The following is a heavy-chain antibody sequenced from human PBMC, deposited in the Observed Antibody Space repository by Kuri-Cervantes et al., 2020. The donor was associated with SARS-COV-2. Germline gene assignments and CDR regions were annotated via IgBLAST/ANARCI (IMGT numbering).Heavy chain of an antibody. Sequence: GGSLRLSCTASGFTFSSYSMNWVRQAPGKGLEWVSSISSSSYIYYADSVKGRFTISRDNAKNSLYLQMNSLKTEDTAVYYCTTEDSSGWYNWFDPWGQGTLVTVSS. CDR2: ISSSSYI. CDR1: GFTFSSYS. D-gene: IGHD6-19*01. CDR3: TTEDSSGWYNWFDP. J-gene: IGHJ5*02. V-gene: IGHV3-21*03.